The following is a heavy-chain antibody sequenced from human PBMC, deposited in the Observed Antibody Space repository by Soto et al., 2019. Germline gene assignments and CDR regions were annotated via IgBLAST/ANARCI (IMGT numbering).Heavy chain of an antibody. CDR2: ISYDGSSK. Sequence: PVGSLRLSCAASGFTFSSYAMHWVRQAPGKGLEWVAVISYDGSSKYYADSVKGRFTISRDNSKNTLYLQMNSLRAEDTAVYYCARGNAAAGFDYWGQGTLVTVSS. V-gene: IGHV3-30-3*01. CDR1: GFTFSSYA. J-gene: IGHJ4*02. CDR3: ARGNAAAGFDY. D-gene: IGHD6-13*01.